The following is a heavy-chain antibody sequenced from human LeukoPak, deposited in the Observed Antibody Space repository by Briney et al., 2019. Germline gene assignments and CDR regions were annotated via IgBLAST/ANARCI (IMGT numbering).Heavy chain of an antibody. J-gene: IGHJ4*02. CDR3: ARGGPIAAAGVYFDY. D-gene: IGHD6-13*01. CDR2: ISGSGGST. CDR1: GFTFSSYA. Sequence: GGSLRLSCAASGFTFSSYAMSWVRQAPGKGLEWVSAISGSGGSTYYADSVKGRSTISRDNAKNTLYLQMNSLRAEDTAVYYCARGGPIAAAGVYFDYWGQGTLVTVSS. V-gene: IGHV3-23*01.